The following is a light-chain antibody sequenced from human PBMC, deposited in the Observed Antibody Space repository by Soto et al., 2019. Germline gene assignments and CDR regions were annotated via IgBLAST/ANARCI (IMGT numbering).Light chain of an antibody. CDR3: ISYTSIGTLV. CDR2: EVT. V-gene: IGLV2-14*01. CDR1: TTDVGGYDY. J-gene: IGLJ2*01. Sequence: QSVLTQPASVSGSPGQSITISCTGTTTDVGGYDYVSWFQQYPEKAPKLIISEVTNRPSGISIRFSGSKSGNTASLTISGLQPEDEADYYCISYTSIGTLVFGAGTQLTVL.